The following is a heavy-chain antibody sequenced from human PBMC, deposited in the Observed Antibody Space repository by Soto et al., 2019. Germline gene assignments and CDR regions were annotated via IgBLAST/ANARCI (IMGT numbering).Heavy chain of an antibody. CDR3: ASVLRFFDYGMDV. J-gene: IGHJ6*02. D-gene: IGHD3-3*01. Sequence: NPSETLSLTCTVSGGSISSGDYYWSWIRQPPGKGLEWIGYIYYSGSTYYNPSLKSRVTISVDTSKNQFSLKLSSVTAADTAVYYCASVLRFFDYGMDVWGQGTTVTVSS. CDR2: IYYSGST. CDR1: GGSISSGDYY. V-gene: IGHV4-30-4*01.